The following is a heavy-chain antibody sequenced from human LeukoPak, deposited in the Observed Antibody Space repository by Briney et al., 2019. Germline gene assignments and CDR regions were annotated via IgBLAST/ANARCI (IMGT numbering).Heavy chain of an antibody. CDR1: GGSFSGYY. CDR2: INHSGST. D-gene: IGHD3-22*01. V-gene: IGHV4-34*01. CDR3: ARGVRRDTMIGAFDI. J-gene: IGHJ3*02. Sequence: SETLSLTCAVYGGSFSGYYWSWIRQPPGKGLEWIGEINHSGSTNYNPSLKSRVTISVDTSKNQFSLKLSSVTAADTAVYYCARGVRRDTMIGAFDIWGQGTMVTVSS.